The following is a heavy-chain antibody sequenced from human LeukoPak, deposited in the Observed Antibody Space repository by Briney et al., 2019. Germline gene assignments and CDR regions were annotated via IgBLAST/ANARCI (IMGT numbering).Heavy chain of an antibody. D-gene: IGHD1-26*01. CDR1: GFTFDDYT. Sequence: HPGGSLRLSCAASGFTFDDYTMHWVRQAPGKGLEWVSLISWDGGSTYYADSVKGRFTISRDNSKNSLYLQMNSLRTEDTALYYCAKVVRKGVTSEAFDYWGQGTLVTVSS. CDR3: AKVVRKGVTSEAFDY. CDR2: ISWDGGST. J-gene: IGHJ4*02. V-gene: IGHV3-43*01.